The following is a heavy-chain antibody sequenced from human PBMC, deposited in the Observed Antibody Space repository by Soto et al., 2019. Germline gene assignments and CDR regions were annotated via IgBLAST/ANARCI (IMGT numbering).Heavy chain of an antibody. CDR1: GFSLSTTAEG. J-gene: IGHJ4*02. D-gene: IGHD2-2*01. CDR2: IYWDDDE. Sequence: QITLKESGPTLVKPTQTLTLTCTFSGFSLSTTAEGVGWIRQPPGKALEWLALIYWDDDERYSPSLKSRLTNTKDTSKNQVVLTMTNVDPVDTATYYCAHRSCSSADCYPNPYLDYWGQGILVTVSS. CDR3: AHRSCSSADCYPNPYLDY. V-gene: IGHV2-5*02.